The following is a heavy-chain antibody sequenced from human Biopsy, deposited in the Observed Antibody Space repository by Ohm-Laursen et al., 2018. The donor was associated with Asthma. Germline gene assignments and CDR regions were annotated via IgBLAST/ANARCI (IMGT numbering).Heavy chain of an antibody. D-gene: IGHD6-19*01. V-gene: IGHV1-69*01. Sequence: SLVKVSCKAPGGTFSNFAISWVRQAPGQGLEWLGGIMTVFGTTNYAQKFQGRVTITADESTSTAYMEVTSLRSGDTAIYYCARCQVGYSSGWSLLLKKIYYSGMDVWGQGTAVTVSS. CDR1: GGTFSNFA. CDR2: IMTVFGTT. CDR3: ARCQVGYSSGWSLLLKKIYYSGMDV. J-gene: IGHJ6*02.